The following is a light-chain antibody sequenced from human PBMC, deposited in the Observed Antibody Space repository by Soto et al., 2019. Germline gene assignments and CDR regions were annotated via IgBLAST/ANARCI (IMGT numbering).Light chain of an antibody. Sequence: YELTLTRSLSPTPGQRASVKCGSNGIGSKSVHGYQQKPGQAPVVVISDDSDRPSGIPERFSASNSGNTATLTISRVEAGDEGDYCCPVWNSRTDHVVCGGGIKVTVI. CDR2: DDS. CDR1: GIGSKS. V-gene: IGLV3-21*02. J-gene: IGLJ2*01. CDR3: PVWNSRTDHVV.